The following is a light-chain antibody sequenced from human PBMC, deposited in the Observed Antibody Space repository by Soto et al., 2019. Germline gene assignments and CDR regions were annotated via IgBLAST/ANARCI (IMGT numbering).Light chain of an antibody. Sequence: DIVMTQSPDSLAVSLGERATINCKSSRTILSSSNNMNYLAWYQQKPGQPPRLLIYWASTRESGVPDRFSGSGSGTDFTLTISSLQAEDVAVYYCQQYYSYPFTFGPGTKVDIK. CDR2: WAS. J-gene: IGKJ3*01. V-gene: IGKV4-1*01. CDR3: QQYYSYPFT. CDR1: RTILSSSNNMNY.